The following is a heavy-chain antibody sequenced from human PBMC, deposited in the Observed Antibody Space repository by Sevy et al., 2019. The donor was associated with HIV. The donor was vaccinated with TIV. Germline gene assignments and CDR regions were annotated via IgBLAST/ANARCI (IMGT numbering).Heavy chain of an antibody. J-gene: IGHJ6*02. D-gene: IGHD3-22*01. CDR2: IVVGSGNT. CDR1: GFTFSGSA. Sequence: ASVKVSCKASGFTFSGSALQWVRQARGQRLEWIGWIVVGSGNTKYAPQFQERVTFIRDMSTSTAYMELSSLRSEDTAVYYCAGDIGGGYIGGGTYYYGMDVWGQGTTVTVSS. CDR3: AGDIGGGYIGGGTYYYGMDV. V-gene: IGHV1-58*01.